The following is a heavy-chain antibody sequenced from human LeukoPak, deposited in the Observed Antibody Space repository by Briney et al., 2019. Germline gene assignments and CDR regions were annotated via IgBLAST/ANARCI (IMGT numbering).Heavy chain of an antibody. CDR2: IYYSGSS. D-gene: IGHD1-1*01. CDR3: ARGERLGPDF. Sequence: SETLSLTCTVSGDSIIGYYWSWIRQPPGKGLEWIGYIYYSGSSNYNPSLQSRVTISVDTSRGHFSLKLSSATAADTAVYYCARGERLGPDFWGQGTLVTVSS. V-gene: IGHV4-59*01. CDR1: GDSIIGYY. J-gene: IGHJ4*02.